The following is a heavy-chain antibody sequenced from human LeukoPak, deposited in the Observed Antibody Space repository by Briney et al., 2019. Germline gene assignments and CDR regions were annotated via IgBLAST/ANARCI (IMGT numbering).Heavy chain of an antibody. V-gene: IGHV3-30-3*01. D-gene: IGHD1/OR15-1a*01. CDR1: GFTFSSYV. J-gene: IGHJ4*02. Sequence: GRSLRLSCAASGFTFSSYVMHWVRQAPGKGLEWVALISNDGSSKYYADSVKGRFTISRDNSKNTLYLQMSSLRTEDTAVYYCARGGSDWDNGDYWGQGTLVTVSS. CDR3: ARGGSDWDNGDY. CDR2: ISNDGSSK.